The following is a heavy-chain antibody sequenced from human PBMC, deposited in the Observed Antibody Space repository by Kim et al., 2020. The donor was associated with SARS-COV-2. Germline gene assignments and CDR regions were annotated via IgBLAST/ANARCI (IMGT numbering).Heavy chain of an antibody. CDR3: ARHAPPYNDYADF. J-gene: IGHJ4*02. D-gene: IGHD4-17*01. V-gene: IGHV1-8*01. Sequence: GYAHKFQGRVTMTRDTSVSTAYLELTSLRSEDTAVYYCARHAPPYNDYADFWGQGTLVTVSS.